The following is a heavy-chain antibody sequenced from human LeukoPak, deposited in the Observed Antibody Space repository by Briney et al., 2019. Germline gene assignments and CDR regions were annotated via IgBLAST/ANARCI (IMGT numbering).Heavy chain of an antibody. J-gene: IGHJ6*02. CDR3: AREGYYYGMDV. Sequence: GGSLRLSCAASGVTVSSNYMSWVRQAPGKGLEWVSVIYSGGSTCYADSVKGRFTISRDNSKNTLYLQMNSLRAEDTAVYYCAREGYYYGMDVWGQGTTVTVSS. CDR2: IYSGGST. CDR1: GVTVSSNY. V-gene: IGHV3-53*01.